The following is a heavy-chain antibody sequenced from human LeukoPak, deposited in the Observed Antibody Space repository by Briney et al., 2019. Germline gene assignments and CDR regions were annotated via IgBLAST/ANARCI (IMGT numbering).Heavy chain of an antibody. D-gene: IGHD2-2*03. CDR1: GGSISSYY. CDR2: IYYSGST. V-gene: IGHV4-59*01. J-gene: IGHJ4*02. CDR3: ARAGYCSSTSCYDY. Sequence: SETLSLTCTVSGGSISSYYWSWIRQPPGKGLEWIGYIYYSGSTNYNPSLKSRVTISVDTSKNQFSLKLSSVTAADTAVYYCARAGYCSSTSCYDYWGQGTLVTVSS.